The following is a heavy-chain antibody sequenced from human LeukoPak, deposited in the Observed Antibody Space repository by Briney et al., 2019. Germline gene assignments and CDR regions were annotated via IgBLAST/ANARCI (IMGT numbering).Heavy chain of an antibody. CDR1: GGSISSYY. D-gene: IGHD2-21*01. J-gene: IGHJ4*02. CDR3: ASAGSHIDY. Sequence: GTLSLTCTVSGGSISSYYWSWIRQPPGKGLEWIGYIYYSGSTNYNPSLKSRVTISVDTSKNQFSLKLSSVTAADTAVYYCASAGSHIDYWGQGTLVTVSS. V-gene: IGHV4-59*01. CDR2: IYYSGST.